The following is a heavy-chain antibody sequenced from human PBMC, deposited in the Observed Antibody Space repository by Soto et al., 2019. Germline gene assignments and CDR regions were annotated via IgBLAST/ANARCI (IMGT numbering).Heavy chain of an antibody. J-gene: IGHJ4*02. D-gene: IGHD1-26*01. Sequence: QVQLVQSGAEVKKPGASVKVSCKASGYTFTSYGISWVRQAPGQGLEWMGWISAYNGNTNYAQKLQGRVTMTTDTSTSTAYRELRSLRSDATAVYSCARDRGSYALAYWGQGTLVTVSS. CDR1: GYTFTSYG. V-gene: IGHV1-18*01. CDR3: ARDRGSYALAY. CDR2: ISAYNGNT.